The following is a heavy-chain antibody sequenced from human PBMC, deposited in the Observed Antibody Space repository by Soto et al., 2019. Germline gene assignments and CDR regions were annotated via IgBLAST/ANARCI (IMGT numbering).Heavy chain of an antibody. J-gene: IGHJ4*02. CDR2: MYPGDSDI. CDR1: GYSFSNYY. CDR3: ARQAGTTFVSFDY. V-gene: IGHV5-51*01. Sequence: GESLKISCKVSGYSFSNYYIAWVRQMPGKGLEWMGIMYPGDSDIRYSPSFQGQVTISADKSISTAYLQWSSLKASDTAMYYCARQAGTTFVSFDYWGQGTLVTVSS. D-gene: IGHD1-1*01.